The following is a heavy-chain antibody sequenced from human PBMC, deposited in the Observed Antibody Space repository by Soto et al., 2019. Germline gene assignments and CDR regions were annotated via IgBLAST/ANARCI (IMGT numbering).Heavy chain of an antibody. J-gene: IGHJ4*02. CDR3: ARDNKWLVLDY. D-gene: IGHD6-19*01. V-gene: IGHV3-66*01. CDR1: GFTVSSNY. CDR2: IYSGGST. Sequence: GGSLRLSCAASGFTVSSNYMSWVRQAPGKGLEWVSVIYSGGSTYYADSVKGRFTISRDNSKNTLYLQMNSLRAEDTAVYYCARDNKWLVLDYWGQGTLVTVSS.